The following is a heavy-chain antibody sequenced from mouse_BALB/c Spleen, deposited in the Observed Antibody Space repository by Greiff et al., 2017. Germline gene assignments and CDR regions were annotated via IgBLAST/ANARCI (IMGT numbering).Heavy chain of an antibody. CDR2: INSNGGST. J-gene: IGHJ4*01. CDR1: GFTFSSYG. D-gene: IGHD2-1*01. CDR3: AREGHYGNYYYAMDY. V-gene: IGHV5-6-3*01. Sequence: DVMLVESGGGLVQPGGSLKLSCAASGFTFSSYGMSWVRQTPDKRLELVATINSNGGSTYYPDSVKGRFTISRDNAKNTLYLQMSSLKSEDTAMYYCAREGHYGNYYYAMDYWGQGTSVTVSS.